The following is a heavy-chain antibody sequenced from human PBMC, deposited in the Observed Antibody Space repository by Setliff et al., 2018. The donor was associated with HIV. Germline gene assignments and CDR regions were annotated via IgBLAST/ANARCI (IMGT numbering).Heavy chain of an antibody. CDR1: GGSFSGYY. D-gene: IGHD3-10*01. V-gene: IGHV4-34*01. CDR2: INHSGST. Sequence: SETLSLTCAVYGGSFSGYYWSWIRQPPGKGLEWIGEINHSGSTNYNPSLKSRVTISVDTSKNQFSLKLYSVTAADTTVYYCARRGIWFGLNELSGRHWFDPWSQGTLVTVSS. J-gene: IGHJ5*02. CDR3: ARRGIWFGLNELSGRHWFDP.